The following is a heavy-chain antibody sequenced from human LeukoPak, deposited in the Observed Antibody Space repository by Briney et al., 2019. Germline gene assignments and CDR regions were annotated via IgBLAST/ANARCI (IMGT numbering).Heavy chain of an antibody. D-gene: IGHD2-8*01. CDR3: ARDLMGY. Sequence: PGGSLRLSCAASGFTFSSYEMNWVRQAPGKGLEWVSYISSSSSTIYYADSVKGRFTISRDNARNSLYLQMNNLRDEDTAVYYCARDLMGYWGQGTLVTVSS. J-gene: IGHJ4*02. CDR1: GFTFSSYE. CDR2: ISSSSSTI. V-gene: IGHV3-48*03.